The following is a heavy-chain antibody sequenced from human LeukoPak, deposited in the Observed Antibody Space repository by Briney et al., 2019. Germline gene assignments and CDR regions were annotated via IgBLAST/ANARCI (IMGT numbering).Heavy chain of an antibody. CDR2: TYYKSKWYN. CDR1: GDSVSSNSAT. CDR3: ARDRLGCSGGTCYFIGNWFDP. Sequence: SQTLSLTCAISGDSVSSNSATWNWIRQSPSRGLEWPGRTYYKSKWYNEYAVSVKSRLTINPDTSKNQFSLQLNSVIPEDTAVYYCARDRLGCSGGTCYFIGNWFDPWGQGTLVTVSS. D-gene: IGHD2-15*01. J-gene: IGHJ5*02. V-gene: IGHV6-1*01.